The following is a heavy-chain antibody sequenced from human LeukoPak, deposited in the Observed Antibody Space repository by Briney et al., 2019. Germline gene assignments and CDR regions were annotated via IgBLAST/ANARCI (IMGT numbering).Heavy chain of an antibody. D-gene: IGHD6-13*01. J-gene: IGHJ4*02. Sequence: GGSLRLSCAASGFNFSRYGMHWLRQAPGKGLEWVASIRYDGSNKYYPDSVKGRFTIPRDNSKSTLYLQMNSPRADDTAVYYCAKDLRMTAAGPVGYCGQGTLVTISS. V-gene: IGHV3-30*02. CDR2: IRYDGSNK. CDR1: GFNFSRYG. CDR3: AKDLRMTAAGPVGY.